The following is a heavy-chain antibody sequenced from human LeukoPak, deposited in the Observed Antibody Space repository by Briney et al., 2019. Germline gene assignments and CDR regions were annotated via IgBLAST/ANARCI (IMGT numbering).Heavy chain of an antibody. CDR1: GFTFNSYG. V-gene: IGHV3-30*02. D-gene: IGHD2/OR15-2a*01. J-gene: IGHJ6*04. Sequence: GGSLRLSCAASGFTFNSYGMHWVRQAPGKGLEWVAFIQYDGSNKYYADSVKGRFTISRDNAKKSLYLQMNSLRAEDTAVYYCATYIVKSLDVWGKGTTVTISS. CDR2: IQYDGSNK. CDR3: ATYIVKSLDV.